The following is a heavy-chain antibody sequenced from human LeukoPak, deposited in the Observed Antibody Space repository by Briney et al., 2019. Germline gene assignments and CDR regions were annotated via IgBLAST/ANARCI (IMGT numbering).Heavy chain of an antibody. V-gene: IGHV1-18*01. CDR2: ISPYNGNT. D-gene: IGHD6-13*01. Sequence: ASVKVSCKASGYTFTNYGVIWMRQAPGQGLEGMGWISPYNGNTNYAQKFHGRVTMTTDTSTSTAYMELRSLRSDDTAMYYCARQVASAGISWFDPWGQGTLVTVSS. J-gene: IGHJ5*02. CDR1: GYTFTNYG. CDR3: ARQVASAGISWFDP.